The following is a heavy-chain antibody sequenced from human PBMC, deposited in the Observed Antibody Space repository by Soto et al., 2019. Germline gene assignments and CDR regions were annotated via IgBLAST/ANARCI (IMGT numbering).Heavy chain of an antibody. CDR3: ARTGEVATTNTIDY. V-gene: IGHV1-69*13. D-gene: IGHD5-12*01. CDR1: GGTFSTYA. CDR2: IIPIFGTA. Sequence: PGPQVKVSCKASGGTFSTYAISWVRQAPGQGLEWMGGIIPIFGTANYAQKFQARVTMTADESTSTAYMELSSLRSEDTAVYYCARTGEVATTNTIDYWGQGTLVTVSS. J-gene: IGHJ4*02.